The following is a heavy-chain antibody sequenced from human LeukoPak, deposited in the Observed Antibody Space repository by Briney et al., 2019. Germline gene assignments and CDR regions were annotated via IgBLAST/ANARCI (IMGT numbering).Heavy chain of an antibody. V-gene: IGHV3-7*01. J-gene: IGHJ1*01. D-gene: IGHD2-21*02. CDR1: GFTFSSYA. CDR3: TSWGDTTAEYFQR. Sequence: GGSLRLSCAASGFTFSSYAMHWVRQAPGKGLEWVAHINPDGRDTFYVDSVKGRFTITKDNAQNSMYLQMNSLRVEDTAVYYCTSWGDTTAEYFQRWGQGTLVTVSS. CDR2: INPDGRDT.